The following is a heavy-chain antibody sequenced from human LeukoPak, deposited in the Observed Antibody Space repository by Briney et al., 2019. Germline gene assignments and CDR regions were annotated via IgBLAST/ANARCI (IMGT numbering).Heavy chain of an antibody. Sequence: SVKVSCKASGGTFSSYAISWVRQAPGQGLEWMGGIIPIFGTANYAQKFQGRVTITADESTSTAYMELSSLRSEDTAVYYCASSDSSGYYSDYWGQGTLSPPPQ. V-gene: IGHV1-69*13. D-gene: IGHD3-22*01. CDR2: IIPIFGTA. J-gene: IGHJ4*02. CDR3: ASSDSSGYYSDY. CDR1: GGTFSSYA.